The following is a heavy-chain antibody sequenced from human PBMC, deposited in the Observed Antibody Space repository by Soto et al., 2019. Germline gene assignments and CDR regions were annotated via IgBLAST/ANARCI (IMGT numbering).Heavy chain of an antibody. Sequence: ASETLSLTCTVSGDSVSSGRSYWDWIRQPPGKGLEWLASIFDSGRTSHNPSLKSRVTISLDTSKNQFSLKVTSVTAADTAVYYCARENLGGQCVSPTCERDALDFWGQGTSVTGSS. CDR3: ARENLGGQCVSPTCERDALDF. V-gene: IGHV4-61*01. D-gene: IGHD3-10*01. J-gene: IGHJ6*02. CDR1: GDSVSSGRSY. CDR2: IFDSGRT.